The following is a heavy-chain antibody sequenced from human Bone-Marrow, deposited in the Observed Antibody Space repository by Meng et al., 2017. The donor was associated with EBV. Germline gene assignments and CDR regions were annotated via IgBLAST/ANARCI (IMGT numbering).Heavy chain of an antibody. CDR2: LIPMFGAP. V-gene: IGHV1-69*12. CDR3: ASESGRGYTPDY. Sequence: QVELVQSAAGVKKPGCSVRVSCKLSGGTFSSYAISWVRQAPGQGLEWMGGLIPMFGAPNYAQKFQDRVTITADESTSTHYMDLTSLRSEDTAVYYCASESGRGYTPDYWGQGTLVTGSS. D-gene: IGHD5-12*01. CDR1: GGTFSSYA. J-gene: IGHJ4*02.